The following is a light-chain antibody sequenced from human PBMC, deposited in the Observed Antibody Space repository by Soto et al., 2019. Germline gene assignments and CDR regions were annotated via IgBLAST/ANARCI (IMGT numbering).Light chain of an antibody. CDR1: QIVAKNY. CDR3: HQYADYPQT. CDR2: GPS. V-gene: IGKV3-20*01. Sequence: EIVLTQSPGTLSLSPGKRATLSCRASQIVAKNYLAWYQQEPGQAPRLLIYGPSTRATGIPNRFSGSGSGTDFTLTISRLAPEDFAVYYCHQYADYPQTFRQGTKVEIK. J-gene: IGKJ1*01.